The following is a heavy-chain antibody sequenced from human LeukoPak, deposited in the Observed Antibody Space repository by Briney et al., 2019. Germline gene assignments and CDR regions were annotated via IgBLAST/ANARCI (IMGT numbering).Heavy chain of an antibody. V-gene: IGHV3-21*01. CDR2: ISSSSSYI. CDR3: ARESDDYGDTNLDY. CDR1: GFTFSSYS. D-gene: IGHD4-17*01. Sequence: PGGSLRLSCAASGFTFSSYSMHWVREAPGKGLECVSSISSSSSYIYYADSMKGRFTISRDNAKNSLYLQMNSLRAEDTAVYYCARESDDYGDTNLDYWGQGTLVTVSS. J-gene: IGHJ4*02.